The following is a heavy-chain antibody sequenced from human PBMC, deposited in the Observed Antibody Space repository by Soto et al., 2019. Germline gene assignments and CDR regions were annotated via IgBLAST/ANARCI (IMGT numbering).Heavy chain of an antibody. CDR2: ISPRGDNI. CDR1: GFSLANFP. V-gene: IGHV3-48*02. J-gene: IGHJ4*02. D-gene: IGHD6-19*01. Sequence: PGGSLRLSCVGSGFSLANFPMNWVRQTPGKGLEWISYISPRGDNIYYTESVKGRFTISRDNARNSLYLQMNSLRDEDAALYYCAKGPRPNIGWSYYFDSWGQGVPVTVSS. CDR3: AKGPRPNIGWSYYFDS.